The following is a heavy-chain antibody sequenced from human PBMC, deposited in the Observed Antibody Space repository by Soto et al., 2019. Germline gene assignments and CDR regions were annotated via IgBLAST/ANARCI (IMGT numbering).Heavy chain of an antibody. Sequence: SETLSLTCTVSGGSISSGDYYWSWIRQPPGKGLEWIGYIYYSGSTYYNPSLKSRVTISVDTSKNQFSLKLSSVTAADTAVYYCARGRYYYDSSALLDWFDPWGQGTLVTVSS. CDR3: ARGRYYYDSSALLDWFDP. J-gene: IGHJ5*02. V-gene: IGHV4-30-4*01. CDR2: IYYSGST. CDR1: GGSISSGDYY. D-gene: IGHD3-22*01.